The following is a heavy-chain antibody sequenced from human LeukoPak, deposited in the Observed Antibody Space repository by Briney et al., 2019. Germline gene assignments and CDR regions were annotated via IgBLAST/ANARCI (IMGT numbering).Heavy chain of an antibody. CDR3: ARDSRDGYNNPFDY. CDR1: GFTFSSYW. CDR2: IKYDGSST. D-gene: IGHD5-24*01. Sequence: GGSLRLSCAASGFTFSSYWMHWVRQAPGKGLVWVSRIKYDGSSTNYADSVKGRFTISRDNAKNTLYLQMNSLRAEDTAVYYCARDSRDGYNNPFDYWGQGTLVTVSS. J-gene: IGHJ4*02. V-gene: IGHV3-74*01.